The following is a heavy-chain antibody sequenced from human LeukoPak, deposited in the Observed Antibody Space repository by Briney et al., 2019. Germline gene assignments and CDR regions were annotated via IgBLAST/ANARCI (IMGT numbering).Heavy chain of an antibody. J-gene: IGHJ4*02. Sequence: GGSLRLSCAASGFTFSSYGMHWVHQAPGKGLEWVAVISYDGSNKYYADSVKGRFTISRDNSKNTLYLQMNSLRAEDTAVYYCAKDQQWLVKGLDYWGQGTLVTVSS. D-gene: IGHD6-19*01. CDR3: AKDQQWLVKGLDY. CDR2: ISYDGSNK. V-gene: IGHV3-30*18. CDR1: GFTFSSYG.